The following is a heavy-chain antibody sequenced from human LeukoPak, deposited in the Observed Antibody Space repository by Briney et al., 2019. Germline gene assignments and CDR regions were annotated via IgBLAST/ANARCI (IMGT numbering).Heavy chain of an antibody. D-gene: IGHD3/OR15-3a*01. Sequence: PSQTLSLTCTVSGGSISSGGYYWSWIRQHPGKGLEWIGYIYYSGSTYYNPSLKSRVTISVDTSKNQFSLKLSSVTAADTAVYYRARDHGLDHPYFDYWGQGTLVTVSS. CDR1: GGSISSGGYY. CDR2: IYYSGST. J-gene: IGHJ4*02. V-gene: IGHV4-31*03. CDR3: ARDHGLDHPYFDY.